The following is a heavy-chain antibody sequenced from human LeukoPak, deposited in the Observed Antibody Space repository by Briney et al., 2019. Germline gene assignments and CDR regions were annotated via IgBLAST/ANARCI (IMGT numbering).Heavy chain of an antibody. Sequence: SETLSLTCAVSGGSISSSNWWSWVRQPPGKGLEWIGEIYHSGSTNYNPSLKSRVTISVDKSKNQFSLKLSSVTAADTAVYYCARTGDNYYGSGDFDYWGQGTLVTVSS. J-gene: IGHJ4*02. V-gene: IGHV4-4*02. D-gene: IGHD3-10*01. CDR1: GGSISSSNW. CDR3: ARTGDNYYGSGDFDY. CDR2: IYHSGST.